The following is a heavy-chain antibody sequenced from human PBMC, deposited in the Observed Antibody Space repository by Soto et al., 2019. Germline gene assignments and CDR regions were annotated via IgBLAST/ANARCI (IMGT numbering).Heavy chain of an antibody. D-gene: IGHD3-9*01. Sequence: QITLKESGPTLVKPTQTLTLTCTFSGFSLSTSGVGVGWIRQPPGKALEWLALIYWDDDKRYSPSLKSRLTNTKDTSKNPGVLTMTNMDPVDTATYYCAHSVLRYFDWLLSDWYFDLWGRGTLVTVSS. V-gene: IGHV2-5*02. CDR2: IYWDDDK. CDR3: AHSVLRYFDWLLSDWYFDL. J-gene: IGHJ2*01. CDR1: GFSLSTSGVG.